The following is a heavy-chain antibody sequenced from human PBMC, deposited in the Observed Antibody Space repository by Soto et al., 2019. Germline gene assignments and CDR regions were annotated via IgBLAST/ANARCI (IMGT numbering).Heavy chain of an antibody. J-gene: IGHJ6*02. D-gene: IGHD3-10*01. V-gene: IGHV1-46*01. CDR2: INPSGGST. CDR3: ARDFGGSGSYLSHYYYYYGMDV. Sequence: ASVKVSCKASGYTFTSYYMHWVRQAPGQGLEWMGIINPSGGSTSYAQKFQGRVTTTRDTSTSTVYMELSSLRSEDTAVYYCARDFGGSGSYLSHYYYYYGMDVWGQGTTVTVSS. CDR1: GYTFTSYY.